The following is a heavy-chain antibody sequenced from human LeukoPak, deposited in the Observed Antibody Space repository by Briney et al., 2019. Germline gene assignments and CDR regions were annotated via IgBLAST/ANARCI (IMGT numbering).Heavy chain of an antibody. CDR2: IYYSGST. J-gene: IGHJ4*02. CDR3: ARQPWHQRCYFDY. V-gene: IGHV4-39*01. CDR1: GGSISSSRYS. Sequence: SETLSLTCTVSGGSISSSRYSWGRIRQPPGKGLEWIGSIYYSGSTYYNPSLKSRVTISVDTSKNQFSLKLSSVTAADTAVYYCARQPWHQRCYFDYWGQGTLVTVSS. D-gene: IGHD2-2*01.